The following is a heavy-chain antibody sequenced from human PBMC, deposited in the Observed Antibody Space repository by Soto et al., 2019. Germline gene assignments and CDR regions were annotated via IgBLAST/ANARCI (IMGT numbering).Heavy chain of an antibody. V-gene: IGHV1-18*01. J-gene: IGHJ5*02. CDR1: GYIFTTYS. CDR3: ASEAVGVHASWFDP. D-gene: IGHD2-2*01. CDR2: ISAYNGNT. Sequence: QVQMVQSGTEVKKPGASVKVSCKASGYIFTTYSIAWVRQAPGQGLEWMGWISAYNGNTNYAQKFQGRVTMTTDTSTNTAYMELRSLRSDDTAVYFCASEAVGVHASWFDPWGQGTLVTVSS.